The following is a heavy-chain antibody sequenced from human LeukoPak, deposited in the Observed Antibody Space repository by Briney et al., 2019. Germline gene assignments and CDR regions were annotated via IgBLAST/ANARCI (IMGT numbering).Heavy chain of an antibody. CDR1: GFSFSAYW. J-gene: IGHJ4*02. CDR3: AGGEYAGY. CDR2: IKQDGSEQ. Sequence: PGGSLRLSCAASGFSFSAYWMNWVRQAPGRGLEWVGNIKQDGSEQYYVDSVKGQFTISRDNAKNSLYLQMNSLRAEDTAVYYCAGGEYAGYWGQGTLVTVSS. V-gene: IGHV3-7*02. D-gene: IGHD4-17*01.